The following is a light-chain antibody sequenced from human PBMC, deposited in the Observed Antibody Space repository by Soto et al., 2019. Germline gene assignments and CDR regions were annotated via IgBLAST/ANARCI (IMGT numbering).Light chain of an antibody. CDR1: SSDVGNYNY. Sequence: QSALTQPASVSGSPGQSITISCTGTSSDVGNYNYVSWYQHHPGKAPKLIIYEVSNRPSGVSNRFSGSKSGNTASLTISGLQAEDEADYYCNSYTTSTTLVLGGGTKLTVL. V-gene: IGLV2-14*01. J-gene: IGLJ2*01. CDR3: NSYTTSTTLV. CDR2: EVS.